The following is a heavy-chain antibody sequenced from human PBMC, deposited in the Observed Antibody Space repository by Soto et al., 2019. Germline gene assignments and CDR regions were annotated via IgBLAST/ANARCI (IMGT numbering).Heavy chain of an antibody. D-gene: IGHD6-13*01. J-gene: IGHJ6*03. CDR2: IYSGGST. CDR1: GFTVSSNY. CDR3: SSFTGYSSSFRPPGGYSYYMDV. V-gene: IGHV3-53*04. Sequence: GSLRLSCAASGFTVSSNYMSWVRQAPGKGLEWVSDIYSGGSTYYADSVKGRFTIPKHISKNTLYFRTTSLRAEDTPVYYCSSFTGYSSSFRPPGGYSYYMDVWGKGATVTVSS.